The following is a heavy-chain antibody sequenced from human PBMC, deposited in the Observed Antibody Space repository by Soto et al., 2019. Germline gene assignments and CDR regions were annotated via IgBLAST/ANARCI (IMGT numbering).Heavy chain of an antibody. CDR3: ARAADRSAVVGRTKDDRDF. CDR2: SRADNSNP. D-gene: IGHD1-26*01. Sequence: QVQLLQSGPEVKKPGASVKVSCRAFGYSFTEFGISWVRQAPGQGLEWVGWSRADNSNPNYAKSHQGRVNVTTDTSTTTASTEWTGLTAPDTPVSYCARAADRSAVVGRTKDDRDFWGQGTGVFVSS. J-gene: IGHJ4*01. V-gene: IGHV1-18*01. CDR1: GYSFTEFG.